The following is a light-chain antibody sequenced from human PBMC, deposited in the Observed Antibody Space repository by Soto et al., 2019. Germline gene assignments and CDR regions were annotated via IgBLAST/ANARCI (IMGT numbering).Light chain of an antibody. CDR2: EVS. CDR1: SSDVGAYDY. J-gene: IGLJ1*01. V-gene: IGLV2-14*01. CDR3: SSYTISSTYV. Sequence: QSALTQPASVSGSPGQSITISCTGTSSDVGAYDYVSWYQHHPGKAPKLMIYEVSNRPSGVSTRFSGSKSVNTASLTISGLQAEDEADYYCSSYTISSTYVFGSGTKSPS.